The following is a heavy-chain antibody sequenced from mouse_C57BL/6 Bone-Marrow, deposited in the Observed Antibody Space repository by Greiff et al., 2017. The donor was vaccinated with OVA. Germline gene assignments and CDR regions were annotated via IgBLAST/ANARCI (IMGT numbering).Heavy chain of an antibody. D-gene: IGHD1-1*01. CDR1: GFTFSDYG. CDR2: ISNLAYSI. CDR3: ARHDYYYGSSSPFAY. Sequence: DVMLVESGGGLVQPGGSLKLSCAASGFTFSDYGMAWVRQAPRKGPEWVAFISNLAYSIYYADTVTGRFTISRENAKNTLYLEMSSLRSEDTAMYYCARHDYYYGSSSPFAYGGKGTLVTVSA. J-gene: IGHJ3*01. V-gene: IGHV5-15*01.